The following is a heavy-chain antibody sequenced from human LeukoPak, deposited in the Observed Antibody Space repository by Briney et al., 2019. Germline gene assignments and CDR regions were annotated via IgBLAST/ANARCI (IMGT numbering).Heavy chain of an antibody. CDR2: SYYSGTT. J-gene: IGHJ4*02. D-gene: IGHD3-10*01. CDR1: GDSISRYY. V-gene: IGHV4-59*01. Sequence: SETLSLTCTVSGDSISRYYWSWLRQPPGKGLEWIGYSYYSGTTHYNPSLRTRVPLSVEMSRTPVSSKQSPVTAEDTPVLFCARLSAYSYNSGAYDKNDYWGQGALVTVSS. CDR3: ARLSAYSYNSGAYDKNDY.